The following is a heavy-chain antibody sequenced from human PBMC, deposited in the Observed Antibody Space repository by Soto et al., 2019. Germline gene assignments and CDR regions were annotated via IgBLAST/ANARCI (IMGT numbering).Heavy chain of an antibody. CDR1: GFTFSSYE. CDR3: ARARHCSSTTDSCYYYGMDV. J-gene: IGHJ6*02. CDR2: ISSSGSTI. Sequence: EVQLVESGGGLVQPGGSLRLSCAASGFTFSSYEMNWVRQAPGKGREWVSYISSSGSTIYYADSVKGRFTISRDNAKNSLYLQMNSLRAEDTAVYYCARARHCSSTTDSCYYYGMDVWGQGTTVTVSS. D-gene: IGHD2-2*01. V-gene: IGHV3-48*03.